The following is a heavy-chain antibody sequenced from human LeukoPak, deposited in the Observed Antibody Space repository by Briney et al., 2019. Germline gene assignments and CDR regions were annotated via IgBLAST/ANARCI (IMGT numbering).Heavy chain of an antibody. J-gene: IGHJ5*02. Sequence: ASVKVSCKASGYTFTGYYMHWVRQAPGQGLEWMGRINPNSGGTNYAQKFQGRVTMTRDTSISTAYMELSRLRSDDTAVYYCARDYSSSWYWFAPWGQGTLVTVSS. D-gene: IGHD6-13*01. CDR3: ARDYSSSWYWFAP. CDR2: INPNSGGT. CDR1: GYTFTGYY. V-gene: IGHV1-2*06.